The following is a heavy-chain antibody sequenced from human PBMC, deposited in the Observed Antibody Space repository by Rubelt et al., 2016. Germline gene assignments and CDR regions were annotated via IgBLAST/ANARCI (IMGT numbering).Heavy chain of an antibody. CDR3: ARPSVRGYNWFGP. J-gene: IGHJ5*02. CDR1: GFTFSNAW. Sequence: EVQLVESGGDLVKPGGSLRLSCAGSGFTFSNAWMSWVRQAPGKGLEWVANIKQDGTEKYYMDSVKGRFTISRDKATNSMYLQMNRLRDEDTAVYYGARPSVRGYNWFGPWGRGTLVTVSS. V-gene: IGHV3-7*01. D-gene: IGHD4-11*01. CDR2: IKQDGTEK.